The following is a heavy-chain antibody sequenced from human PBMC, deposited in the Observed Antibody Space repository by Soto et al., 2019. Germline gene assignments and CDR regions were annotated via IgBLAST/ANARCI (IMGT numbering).Heavy chain of an antibody. D-gene: IGHD3-9*01. J-gene: IGHJ4*02. CDR2: MNPNSGNT. Sequence: GASVTVSCKASGYTITSYDINWVRQATGQGLEWMGWMNPNSGNTGYAQKFQGRVTMTRNTSISTAYMELSSLRSEDTAVYYCARGEYDILTGYVIWGQGTLVTVSS. V-gene: IGHV1-8*01. CDR1: GYTITSYD. CDR3: ARGEYDILTGYVI.